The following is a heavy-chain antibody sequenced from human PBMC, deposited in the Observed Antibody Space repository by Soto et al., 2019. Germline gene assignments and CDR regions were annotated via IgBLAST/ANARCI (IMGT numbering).Heavy chain of an antibody. V-gene: IGHV4-59*08. D-gene: IGHD3-10*01. J-gene: IGHJ3*02. CDR3: ARRWGGTFDI. CDR1: GGYISSYY. Sequence: SETLSLTCTVSGGYISSYYWSWIRQPPGKGLEWIGYIYYSGSTNYNPSLKSRVTISVDTSKNQFSLRLNSVTAADTAVYYCARRWGGTFDIWGQGTMVT. CDR2: IYYSGST.